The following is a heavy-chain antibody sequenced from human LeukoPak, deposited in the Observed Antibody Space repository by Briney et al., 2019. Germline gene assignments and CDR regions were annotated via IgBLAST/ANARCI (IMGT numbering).Heavy chain of an antibody. CDR3: AKEIWPTVTTPGWTYFDY. CDR2: ITAGGDTT. J-gene: IGHJ4*02. Sequence: GGSLRLSCAASGFTFSSNAMTWVRQAPGKGLECVSAITAGGDTTYYADSVKGRFTISRDNSKNTLYLQMNSLRAEDTAVYYCAKEIWPTVTTPGWTYFDYWGQGALVTVSS. D-gene: IGHD4-17*01. CDR1: GFTFSSNA. V-gene: IGHV3-23*01.